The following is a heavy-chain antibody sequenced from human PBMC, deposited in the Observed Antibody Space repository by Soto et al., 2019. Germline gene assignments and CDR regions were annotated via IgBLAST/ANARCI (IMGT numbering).Heavy chain of an antibody. D-gene: IGHD3-16*01. CDR1: GGSISSYY. V-gene: IGHV4-59*01. J-gene: IGHJ5*02. CDR2: IYYSGST. Sequence: SETLSLTCTVSGGSISSYYWSWIRQPPGKGLEWIGYIYYSGSTNYNPSLKSRVTISVDTSKNQFSLKLSSVTAADTAVYYCARAIRGASWFGPWGQGTLVTVSS. CDR3: ARAIRGASWFGP.